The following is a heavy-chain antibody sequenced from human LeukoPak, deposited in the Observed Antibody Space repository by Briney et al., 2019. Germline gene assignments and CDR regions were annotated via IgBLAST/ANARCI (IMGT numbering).Heavy chain of an antibody. V-gene: IGHV3-7*01. D-gene: IGHD1-26*01. CDR1: GFTFSSYW. Sequence: GGSLRLSCAASGFTFSSYWMSWVRQAPGKGLEWVANIKQDGSEKYYVDSVKGRFTISRDNAKNSLYLQMNSLRAEDTAVYYCARWGHIDRELFGAFYYMDVWGEGTTVTVSS. J-gene: IGHJ6*03. CDR2: IKQDGSEK. CDR3: ARWGHIDRELFGAFYYMDV.